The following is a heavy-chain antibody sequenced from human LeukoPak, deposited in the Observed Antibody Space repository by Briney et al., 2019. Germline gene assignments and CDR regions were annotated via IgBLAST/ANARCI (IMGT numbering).Heavy chain of an antibody. CDR2: IYTTGST. D-gene: IGHD2/OR15-2a*01. CDR3: AAFLLQQINVFDI. CDR1: GGSISSYY. J-gene: IGHJ3*02. Sequence: SETLSLTCTVSGGSISSYYWSRIREPAGKGLEWIGRIYTTGSTEYNPSLKSRVTVSVDPSKNQFSLRLSSVTAADTAVYYCAAFLLQQINVFDIWGQGTMVTVSS. V-gene: IGHV4-4*07.